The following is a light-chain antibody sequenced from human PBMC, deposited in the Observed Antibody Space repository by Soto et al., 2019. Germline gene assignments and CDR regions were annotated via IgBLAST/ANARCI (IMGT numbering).Light chain of an antibody. J-gene: IGKJ4*01. Sequence: EIVMTQSPATLSVSPGERATLSCRASQSVSSNLAWYQQKPGQAPSLLIYGASTRATAIPARFSGSGSGTEFTLTISSLQSEDFAVYYCLQYNDWPPLTFGGGTKVEIK. V-gene: IGKV3-15*01. CDR3: LQYNDWPPLT. CDR1: QSVSSN. CDR2: GAS.